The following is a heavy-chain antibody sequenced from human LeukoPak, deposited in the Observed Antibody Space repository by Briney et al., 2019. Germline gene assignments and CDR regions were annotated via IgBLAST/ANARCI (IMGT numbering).Heavy chain of an antibody. J-gene: IGHJ4*02. D-gene: IGHD6-13*01. V-gene: IGHV4-30-2*01. CDR1: GGSISSGGYY. CDR3: AREVAAAEDY. CDR2: IYHSGST. Sequence: SETLSLTCTVSGGSISSGGYYWSWIRQPPGKGLEWIGYIYHSGSTYYNPSLKSRVTISVDRSKNQFSLKLSSVTAADTAVYYCAREVAAAEDYWGQGTLVTVSS.